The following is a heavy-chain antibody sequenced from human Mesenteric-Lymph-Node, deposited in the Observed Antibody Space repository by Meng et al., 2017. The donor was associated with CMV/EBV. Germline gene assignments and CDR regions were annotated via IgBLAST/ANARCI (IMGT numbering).Heavy chain of an antibody. CDR1: GFTFSSYA. CDR2: ISYDGSNK. J-gene: IGHJ4*02. V-gene: IGHV3-30*04. D-gene: IGHD3-10*01. CDR3: ARAPIFRVLDS. Sequence: GESLKISCAASGFTFSSYAMHWVRQAPGKGLEWVAVISYDGSNKYYADSVKGRFTISRDNAKSSLFLQMNSLRVEDTAVYYCARAPIFRVLDSWGQGTLVTVSS.